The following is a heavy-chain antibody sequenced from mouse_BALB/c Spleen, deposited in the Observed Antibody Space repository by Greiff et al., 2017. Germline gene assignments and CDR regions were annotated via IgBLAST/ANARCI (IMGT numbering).Heavy chain of an antibody. D-gene: IGHD1-3*01. CDR3: ARSGPPLWGSYAMDY. CDR1: GYTFTSYV. Sequence: VQLQQSGPELVKPGASVKMSCKASGYTFTSYVMHWVKQKPGQGLEWIGYINPYNDGTKYNEKFKGKATLTSDKSSSTAYMELSSLTSEDSAVYYCARSGPPLWGSYAMDYWGQGTSVTVSS. J-gene: IGHJ4*01. V-gene: IGHV1-14*01. CDR2: INPYNDGT.